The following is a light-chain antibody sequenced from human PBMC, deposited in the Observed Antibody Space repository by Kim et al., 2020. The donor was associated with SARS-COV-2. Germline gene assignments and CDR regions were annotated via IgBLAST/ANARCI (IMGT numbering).Light chain of an antibody. J-gene: IGLJ2*01. V-gene: IGLV3-19*01. CDR3: QAWDSSTVV. CDR2: GKN. CDR1: SLRSYY. Sequence: SSELTQDPAVSVALGQTVRITCQGDSLRSYYASWYQQKPGQAPVLVIYGKNNRPSGIPDRFSGSSSGNTASLTITGAQAEDEADYYCQAWDSSTVVFGGG.